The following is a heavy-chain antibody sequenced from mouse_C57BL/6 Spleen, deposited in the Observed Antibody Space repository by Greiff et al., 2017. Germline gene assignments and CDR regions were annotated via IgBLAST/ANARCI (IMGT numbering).Heavy chain of an antibody. CDR1: GFSLSTFGMG. J-gene: IGHJ4*01. CDR3: ARIGDPYAMDD. CDR2: IWWDDDK. V-gene: IGHV8-8*01. Sequence: QVTLKESGPGILQPSQTLSLTCSFSGFSLSTFGMGVGGIRQPSGKGLEWLAHIWWDDDKYYNPALKSRLTISKDTAKNQVFLKSAYVDTADTATSYCARIGDPYAMDDWGQGTSVTVSS.